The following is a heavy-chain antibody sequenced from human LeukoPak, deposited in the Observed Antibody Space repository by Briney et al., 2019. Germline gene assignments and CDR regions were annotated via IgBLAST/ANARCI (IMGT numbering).Heavy chain of an antibody. J-gene: IGHJ6*02. CDR1: GGSINSRSYY. V-gene: IGHV4-39*01. Sequence: PSETLSLTCTVSGGSINSRSYYWGWIRQPPGKGLEWIGSIYYSGSTYYNASLKSRVTTSVDTSKNRFSLKLTSVTAADTAVYYCAIQRLDGTDVWGQGITVTVSS. CDR2: IYYSGST. CDR3: AIQRLDGTDV. D-gene: IGHD6-19*01.